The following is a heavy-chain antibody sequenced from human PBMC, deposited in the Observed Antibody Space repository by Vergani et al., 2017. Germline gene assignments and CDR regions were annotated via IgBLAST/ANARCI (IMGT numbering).Heavy chain of an antibody. CDR2: ISSSSSYT. CDR3: ARGIVATIDYYYYGMDV. Sequence: QVQLVESGGGLVKPGGSPRLSCAASGFTFSDYYMSWIRQAPGKGLEWVSYISSSSSYTNYADSVKGRFTISRDNAKNSLYLQMNSLRAEDTAVYYCARGIVATIDYYYYGMDVWGQGTTVTVSS. V-gene: IGHV3-11*05. D-gene: IGHD5-12*01. CDR1: GFTFSDYY. J-gene: IGHJ6*02.